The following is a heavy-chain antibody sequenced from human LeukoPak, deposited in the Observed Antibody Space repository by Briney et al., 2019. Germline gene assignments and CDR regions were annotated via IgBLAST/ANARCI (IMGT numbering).Heavy chain of an antibody. J-gene: IGHJ4*02. D-gene: IGHD4-23*01. V-gene: IGHV3-33*01. CDR2: IWYDGSNK. CDR1: GFTFSSYG. Sequence: GGSLRLSCAASGFTFSSYGMHWVRQAPGKGLEWVAVIWYDGSNKYYADSVKGRFTISRDNSKNTLYLQMNSLRAEDTAVYYCVRPRGGNGYFDYWGQGTLVTVSS. CDR3: VRPRGGNGYFDY.